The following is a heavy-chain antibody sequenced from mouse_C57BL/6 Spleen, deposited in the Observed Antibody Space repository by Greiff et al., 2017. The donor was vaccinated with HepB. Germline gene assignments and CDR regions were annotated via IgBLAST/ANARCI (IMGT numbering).Heavy chain of an antibody. D-gene: IGHD1-1*01. Sequence: DVKLVESGGGLVKPGGSLKLSCAASGFTFSDYGMHWVRQAPEKGLEWVAYISSGSSTIYYADTVKGRFTISRDNAKNTLFLQMTSLRSEDTAMYYCARGPTTVARTGFDVWGTGTTVTVSS. CDR3: ARGPTTVARTGFDV. CDR2: ISSGSSTI. J-gene: IGHJ1*03. V-gene: IGHV5-17*01. CDR1: GFTFSDYG.